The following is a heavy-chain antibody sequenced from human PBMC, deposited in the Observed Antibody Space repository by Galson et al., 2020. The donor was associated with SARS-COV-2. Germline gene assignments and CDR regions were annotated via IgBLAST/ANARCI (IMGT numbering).Heavy chain of an antibody. J-gene: IGHJ4*02. D-gene: IGHD3-10*01. CDR2: ISSSSSYI. Sequence: NSGGSLRLSCAASGFTFSRYSMNWVRQAPGKGLEWVSSISSSSSYIYYADSVKGRFTISRDNAKNSLYLQMNSLRAEDTAVYYCARDGPTMVRPLDYWGQGTLVTVSS. CDR1: GFTFSRYS. V-gene: IGHV3-21*01. CDR3: ARDGPTMVRPLDY.